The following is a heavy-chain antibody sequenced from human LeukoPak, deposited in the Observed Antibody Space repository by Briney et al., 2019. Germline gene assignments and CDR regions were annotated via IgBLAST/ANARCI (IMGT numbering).Heavy chain of an antibody. J-gene: IGHJ5*02. CDR1: GGSISSNY. V-gene: IGHV4-59*01. CDR3: ARDGWGGT. Sequence: PSETLSLTCTISGGSISSNYWGWVRQPPGKGLEYIGYIYQSGNNNYNPSLKSRVTFSEETSKNQFSLKLNSVAAADTAVYYCARDGWGGTWGQGTLVTVSS. D-gene: IGHD3-16*01. CDR2: IYQSGNN.